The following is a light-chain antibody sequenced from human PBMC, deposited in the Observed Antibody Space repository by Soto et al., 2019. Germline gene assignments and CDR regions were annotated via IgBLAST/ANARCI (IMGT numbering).Light chain of an antibody. CDR1: QGISSW. Sequence: DIQMTQSPSSVSASVGDRVTITCRASQGISSWLACYQQKPGKAPKLLIYGVSNLQSGVPSRFSGSGSGSDFTLTISSLQPEDFATYYCQQGSSVPITFGQGTRLEIK. CDR2: GVS. V-gene: IGKV1-12*01. CDR3: QQGSSVPIT. J-gene: IGKJ5*01.